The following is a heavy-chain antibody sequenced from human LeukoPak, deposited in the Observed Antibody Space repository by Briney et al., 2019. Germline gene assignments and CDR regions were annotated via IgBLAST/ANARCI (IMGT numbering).Heavy chain of an antibody. D-gene: IGHD3-10*02. CDR3: AKPQSMFGPRWFDP. CDR1: GFTFSNYG. J-gene: IGHJ5*02. V-gene: IGHV3-23*01. Sequence: SGGSLRLSCAASGFTFSNYGMSWVRQAPGKGLEWVSAISGSGGSTYYADSVKGRFTISRDNSKNTLYLQMNSLRAEDTAVYYCAKPQSMFGPRWFDPWGQGTLVTVSS. CDR2: ISGSGGST.